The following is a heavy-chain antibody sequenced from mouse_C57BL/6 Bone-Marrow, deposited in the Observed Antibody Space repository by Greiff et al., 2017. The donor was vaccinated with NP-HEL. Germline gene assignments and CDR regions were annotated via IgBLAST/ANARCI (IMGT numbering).Heavy chain of an antibody. J-gene: IGHJ4*01. CDR2: INYDGSST. CDR3: AREWRDAMDY. Sequence: EVMLVESAGGLVQPGSSMKLSCTASGFTFSDYYMAWVRQVPEKGLEWVANINYDGSSTYYLDSLKSRFIISRDNAKNILYLQMSSLKSEDTATYYCAREWRDAMDYWGQGTSVTVSS. V-gene: IGHV5-16*01. CDR1: GFTFSDYY.